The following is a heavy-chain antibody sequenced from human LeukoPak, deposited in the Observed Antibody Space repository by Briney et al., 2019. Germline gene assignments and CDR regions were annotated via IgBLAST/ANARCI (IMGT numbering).Heavy chain of an antibody. D-gene: IGHD2-15*01. CDR3: ARGPRSDPTLGL. J-gene: IGHJ4*02. Sequence: VASVKVSCKASGGTFSSYAISWVRQAPGQGLEWMGRIIPILGIANYAQKFQGRVTITADKSASTAYMELSSLRSEDTAVYYCARGPRSDPTLGLWGQGTLVTVSS. CDR1: GGTFSSYA. CDR2: IIPILGIA. V-gene: IGHV1-69*04.